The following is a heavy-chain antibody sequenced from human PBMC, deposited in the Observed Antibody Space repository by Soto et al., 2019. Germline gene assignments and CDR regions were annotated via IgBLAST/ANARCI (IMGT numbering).Heavy chain of an antibody. CDR2: TSGTSGGT. Sequence: GGSLRLSCAASGFTLSSYAMSWVRQAPGKGLEWGSTSGTSGGTYYADSVKGRFSISRDNSKNMLYLQMNSLRAEDSAVYYCAKRAVVEGARYFDYWGLGTLVTVSS. J-gene: IGHJ4*02. CDR1: GFTLSSYA. D-gene: IGHD2-15*01. CDR3: AKRAVVEGARYFDY. V-gene: IGHV3-23*01.